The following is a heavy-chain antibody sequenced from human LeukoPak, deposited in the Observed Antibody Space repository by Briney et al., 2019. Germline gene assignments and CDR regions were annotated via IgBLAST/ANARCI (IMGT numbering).Heavy chain of an antibody. CDR3: ARHKQRAPFDY. D-gene: IGHD6-25*01. CDR1: GGSISSYY. V-gene: IGHV4-59*08. J-gene: IGHJ4*02. Sequence: PSETLSLTCTVSGGSISSYYWSWIRQPPGKGLERIGYIYYSGSTNYNPSLKSRVTISVDTSKNQFSLKLSSVTAADTAVYYCARHKQRAPFDYWGQGTLVTVSS. CDR2: IYYSGST.